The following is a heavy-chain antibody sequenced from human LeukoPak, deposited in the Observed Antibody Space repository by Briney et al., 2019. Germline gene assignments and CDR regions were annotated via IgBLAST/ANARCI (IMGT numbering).Heavy chain of an antibody. CDR3: ARFGGSGWSLDF. CDR2: IDSSGTTI. Sequence: GGSLRLSCAASGFIFSDYYMSWIRQAPGKGLEWVSYIDSSGTTIYPADSVKGRFTISRDNAKNSLYLQMNSLRAEDTAVYHCARFGGSGWSLDFWGRGTLVTVSS. J-gene: IGHJ4*02. CDR1: GFIFSDYY. V-gene: IGHV3-11*01. D-gene: IGHD6-19*01.